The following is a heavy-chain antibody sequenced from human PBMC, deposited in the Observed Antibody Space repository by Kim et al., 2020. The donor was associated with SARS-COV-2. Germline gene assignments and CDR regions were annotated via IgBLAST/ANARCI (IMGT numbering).Heavy chain of an antibody. D-gene: IGHD3-10*01. J-gene: IGHJ6*02. CDR1: GFTFSKSD. Sequence: GGSLRLSCVASGFTFSKSDMTWGRQAPGKGLDWVSIITGSGRTTYYADSVKGRFTISRDNSRNTLYLQMNRLRAEDTATYYCAKGVLSNYYGMDVWGQGT. CDR2: ITGSGRTT. CDR3: AKGVLSNYYGMDV. V-gene: IGHV3-23*01.